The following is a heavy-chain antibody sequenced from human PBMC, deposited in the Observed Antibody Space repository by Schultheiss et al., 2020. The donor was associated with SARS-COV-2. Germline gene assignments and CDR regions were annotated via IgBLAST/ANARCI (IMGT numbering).Heavy chain of an antibody. V-gene: IGHV3-30*14. CDR3: ASSLTPVRNAFDI. Sequence: GGSLRLSCAGSGFTFSSYAMSWVRQAPGKGLEWVAVISYDGSNKYYADSVKGRFTISRDNSKNTLYLQMNSLRAEDTAVYYCASSLTPVRNAFDIWGQGTMVTVSS. D-gene: IGHD2-8*01. J-gene: IGHJ3*02. CDR2: ISYDGSNK. CDR1: GFTFSSYA.